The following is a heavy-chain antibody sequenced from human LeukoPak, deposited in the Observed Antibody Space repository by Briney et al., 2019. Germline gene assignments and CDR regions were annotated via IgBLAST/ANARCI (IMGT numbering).Heavy chain of an antibody. CDR1: GGSISSGAYF. Sequence: KASQTLSLTCTVSGGSISSGAYFWSWIRQHPGKGLEWIGYIYYSGSTYYNPSLKSRVTISVDTSKNQFSLKLSSVTAADTAVYFCARVDTAMVRGFDYWGQGTLVTVSS. V-gene: IGHV4-31*03. CDR3: ARVDTAMVRGFDY. CDR2: IYYSGST. D-gene: IGHD5-18*01. J-gene: IGHJ4*02.